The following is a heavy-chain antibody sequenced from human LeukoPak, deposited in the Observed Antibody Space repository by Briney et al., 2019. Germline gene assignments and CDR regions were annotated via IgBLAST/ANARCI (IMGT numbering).Heavy chain of an antibody. CDR1: GFTLRNYA. D-gene: IGHD6-19*01. Sequence: PGGSLRLSCAASGFTLRNYAMSWVRQAPGKGLEWVSAISGSAVITYYADSVKGRFTISRDNSKNTLYLQMNSLRAEDTAVYYCAISRSGWYNFDYWGQGTLVTVSS. CDR3: AISRSGWYNFDY. J-gene: IGHJ4*02. V-gene: IGHV3-23*01. CDR2: ISGSAVIT.